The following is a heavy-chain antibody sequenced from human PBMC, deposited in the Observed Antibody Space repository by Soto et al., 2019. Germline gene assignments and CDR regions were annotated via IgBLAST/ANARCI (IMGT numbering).Heavy chain of an antibody. Sequence: QVQLVESGGGVVQPGRSLRLSCVASGITFSSYGMHWVRQAPGKGLEWVAVIWYDGSNKYYAESVKGRFTISRDNSKNTLYLQMNNLRAEDTAVYYCARDLGSGEEFDPWGQGTLVTVSS. CDR1: GITFSSYG. V-gene: IGHV3-33*01. D-gene: IGHD3-10*01. CDR2: IWYDGSNK. CDR3: ARDLGSGEEFDP. J-gene: IGHJ5*02.